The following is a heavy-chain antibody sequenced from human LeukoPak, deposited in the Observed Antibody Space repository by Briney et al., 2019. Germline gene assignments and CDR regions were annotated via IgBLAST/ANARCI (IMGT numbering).Heavy chain of an antibody. CDR3: ARDVGAPYSSSWPYYYYGMDV. J-gene: IGHJ6*02. Sequence: PSETLSLTCAVYGGSFSGYYWSWIRQPPGKGLEWIGEINHSGSTNYNPSLKSRVTISVDTSKNQFSLKLSSVTAADTAVYYCARDVGAPYSSSWPYYYYGMDVWGQGTTVTVSS. CDR1: GGSFSGYY. D-gene: IGHD6-13*01. CDR2: INHSGST. V-gene: IGHV4-34*01.